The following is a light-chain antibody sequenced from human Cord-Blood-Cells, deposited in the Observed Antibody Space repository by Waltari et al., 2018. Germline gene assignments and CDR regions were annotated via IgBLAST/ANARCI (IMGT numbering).Light chain of an antibody. Sequence: DIQMTQSPSSLSASVGDRVTITCQASQDISHYLNWYQQKPGKAPKLLIYDASKLETGVPSRFSGSGSGTDFTFTISSLQPEDIATYYCQQYDNLPWTFGQGTKVEIK. V-gene: IGKV1-33*01. CDR3: QQYDNLPWT. CDR2: DAS. CDR1: QDISHY. J-gene: IGKJ1*01.